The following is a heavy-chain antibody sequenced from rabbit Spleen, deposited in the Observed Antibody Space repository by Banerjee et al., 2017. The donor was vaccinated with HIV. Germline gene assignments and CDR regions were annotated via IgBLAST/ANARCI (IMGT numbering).Heavy chain of an antibody. CDR2: IYAGDSGDT. J-gene: IGHJ4*01. V-gene: IGHV1S40*01. D-gene: IGHD4-1*01. CDR3: ARETSSGWGVVSFYFNL. CDR1: GFSFSNKVV. Sequence: QSLEESGGDLVKPGTSLTLTCTASGFSFSNKVVMCWVRQAPGKGLEWIACIYAGDSGDTYYASWAKGRFTISKTSSTTVTLQMTSLTAADTATYFCARETSSGWGVVSFYFNLWGPGTLVTVS.